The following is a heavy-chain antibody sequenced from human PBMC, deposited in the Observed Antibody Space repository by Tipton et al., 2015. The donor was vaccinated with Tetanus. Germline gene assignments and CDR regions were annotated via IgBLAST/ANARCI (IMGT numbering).Heavy chain of an antibody. CDR3: ARNREVVRQVGTTRAFDL. V-gene: IGHV4-59*02. Sequence: TLSLTCNVSGGSVSSYYWTWIRQSPGKGLEFIGYVYDSGYTKYNPSLNSRVSMSIDMSRKQFSLTLSSVTAADTAVYYCARNREVVRQVGTTRAFDLWGRGTLVTASS. D-gene: IGHD1-26*01. CDR2: VYDSGYT. CDR1: GGSVSSYY. J-gene: IGHJ2*01.